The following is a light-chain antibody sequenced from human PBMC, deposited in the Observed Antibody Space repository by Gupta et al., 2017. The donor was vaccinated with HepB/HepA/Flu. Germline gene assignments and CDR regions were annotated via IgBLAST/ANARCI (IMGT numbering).Light chain of an antibody. CDR3: HQEYSLPRT. V-gene: IGKV4-1*01. CDR1: QSGLNNYNNKNY. J-gene: IGKJ1*01. CDR2: LAS. Sequence: DIVMTQSLDSLAVSLGERATINCKSSQSGLNNYNNKNYLTWYQQKPGHPPKVLIYLASTRESGVPDSFSGSGCGTDFTLTISNLQAEDVAVYYCHQEYSLPRTFGQGTKVEIK.